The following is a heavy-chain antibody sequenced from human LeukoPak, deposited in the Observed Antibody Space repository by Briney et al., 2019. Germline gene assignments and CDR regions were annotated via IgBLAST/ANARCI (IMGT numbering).Heavy chain of an antibody. D-gene: IGHD2-8*01. CDR1: GYSFRDYW. Sequence: GASVKVSCKASGYSFRDYWMHWVRQAPGQGLEWMGWIDPKTGNQNYAQKFQGRVTMTSDTSITTFYMELSRLTSDDTAVYYCARGGFHHGFDFWGQGTAVTVSS. CDR2: IDPKTGNQ. V-gene: IGHV1-2*02. J-gene: IGHJ4*02. CDR3: ARGGFHHGFDF.